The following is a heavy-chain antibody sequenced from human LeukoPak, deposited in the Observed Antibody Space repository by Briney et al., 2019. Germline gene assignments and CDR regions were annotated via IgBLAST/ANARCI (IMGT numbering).Heavy chain of an antibody. CDR2: MNPNNGNT. CDR3: ARVRTHYYGSGSYAY. V-gene: IGHV1-8*02. Sequence: ASVKVSCKASGGTFSSYAISWVRQATGQGLEWMGWMNPNNGNTGYAQKFQGRVTMTRNTSISTAYMELSSLRSEDTAVYYCARVRTHYYGSGSYAYWGQGTLVTVSS. D-gene: IGHD3-10*01. J-gene: IGHJ4*02. CDR1: GGTFSSYA.